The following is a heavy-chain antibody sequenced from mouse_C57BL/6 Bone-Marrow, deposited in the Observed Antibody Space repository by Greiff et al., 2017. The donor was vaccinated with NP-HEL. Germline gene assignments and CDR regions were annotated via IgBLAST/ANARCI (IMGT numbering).Heavy chain of an antibody. V-gene: IGHV3-6*01. CDR2: ISYDGSN. CDR1: GYSITSGYY. CDR3: ARDGPGFAY. J-gene: IGHJ3*01. Sequence: EVKLMESGPGLVKPSQSLSLTCSVTGYSITSGYYWNWIRQFPGNKLEWMGYISYDGSNNYNPSLKNRISITRDTSKNQFFLKLNSVTTEDTATYYCARDGPGFAYWGQGTLVTVSA.